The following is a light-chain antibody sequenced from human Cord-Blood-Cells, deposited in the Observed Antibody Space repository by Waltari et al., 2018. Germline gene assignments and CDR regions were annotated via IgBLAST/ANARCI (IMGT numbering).Light chain of an antibody. CDR2: WAS. J-gene: IGKJ4*01. Sequence: DIVMTQSPDSLAVSLGERATINCKSSQSVLYSSNNKNYLSWYQQKPVQPPKLLIYWASTRESGVPARFSGSGSGTDFTLTISRLQAEDVAVYYCQQYYSTPPTFGGGTKVEIK. CDR3: QQYYSTPPT. CDR1: QSVLYSSNNKNY. V-gene: IGKV4-1*01.